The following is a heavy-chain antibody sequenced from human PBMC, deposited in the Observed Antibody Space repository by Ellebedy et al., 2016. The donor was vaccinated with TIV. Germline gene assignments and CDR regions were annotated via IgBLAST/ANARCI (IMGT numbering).Heavy chain of an antibody. CDR1: GYTFTSYY. CDR3: AIRYSSGWSLDN. J-gene: IGHJ4*02. CDR2: INPSGGRT. Sequence: ASVKVSCXASGYTFTSYYMHWVRQAPGQGLEWMGIINPSGGRTSYAQKFQGRVTMTRDTSTSTVYMELSSLRSEDTAVYYCAIRYSSGWSLDNWGQGTLVTVSS. V-gene: IGHV1-46*01. D-gene: IGHD6-19*01.